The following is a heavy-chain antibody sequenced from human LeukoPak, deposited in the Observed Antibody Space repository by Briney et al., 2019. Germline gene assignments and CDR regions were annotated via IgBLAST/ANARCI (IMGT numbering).Heavy chain of an antibody. J-gene: IGHJ4*02. V-gene: IGHV1-2*02. CDR2: INPNSGGT. D-gene: IGHD3-10*01. Sequence: GASVKVSFKASGYTFTDYYMHWVRQAPGQGLEWMGWINPNSGGTNSAQKFQGRVTMTRDTSISTAYMELRRLRSDDTAVYYCARSPGDYVDYWGQGTLVTVSS. CDR1: GYTFTDYY. CDR3: ARSPGDYVDY.